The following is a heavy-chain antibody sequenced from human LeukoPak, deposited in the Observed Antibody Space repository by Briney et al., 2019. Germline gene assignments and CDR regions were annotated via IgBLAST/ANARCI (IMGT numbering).Heavy chain of an antibody. Sequence: SQTLSLTCTVSGGSISSGSYYWSWIRQPAGKGLEWIGRIYTSGNTNYNPSLKSRVTISVDTSKNQFSLKLSSVTAADTAVYYCARDSSGSPPYYYYGMDVWGQGTTVTVSS. CDR2: IYTSGNT. CDR3: ARDSSGSPPYYYYGMDV. V-gene: IGHV4-61*02. J-gene: IGHJ6*02. CDR1: GGSISSGSYY. D-gene: IGHD1-26*01.